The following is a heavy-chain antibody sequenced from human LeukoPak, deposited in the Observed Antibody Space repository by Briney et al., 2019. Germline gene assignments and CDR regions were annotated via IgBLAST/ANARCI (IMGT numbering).Heavy chain of an antibody. Sequence: SQTLSLTCTVSGGSISSGGYYWSWIRQHPGKGLEWIGYIYYSGSTNYNPSLKSRVTISVDTSKNQFSLKLSSVTAADTAVYYCARGRGEVVVVPAARTTRWFDPWGQGTLVTVSS. CDR3: ARGRGEVVVVPAARTTRWFDP. CDR2: IYYSGST. J-gene: IGHJ5*02. V-gene: IGHV4-31*03. D-gene: IGHD2-2*01. CDR1: GGSISSGGYY.